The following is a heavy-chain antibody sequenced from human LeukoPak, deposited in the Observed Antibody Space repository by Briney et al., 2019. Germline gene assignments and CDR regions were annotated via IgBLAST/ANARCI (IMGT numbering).Heavy chain of an antibody. V-gene: IGHV1-46*01. CDR1: GYTFTSSY. J-gene: IGHJ2*01. D-gene: IGHD6-19*01. CDR2: INPSGGST. Sequence: ASVKVSCKASGYTFTSSYIHWVRQAPGQGLDWMGIINPSGGSTSYAQNFQGRVTMTRETSTSTVYMELSSLRSEDTAVYYCARDPYSSGWWDLWGRGTLVTVSS. CDR3: ARDPYSSGWWDL.